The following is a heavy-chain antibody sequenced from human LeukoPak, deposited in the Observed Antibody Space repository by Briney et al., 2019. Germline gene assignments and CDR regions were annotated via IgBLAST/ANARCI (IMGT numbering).Heavy chain of an antibody. CDR1: GGSISSGGYS. D-gene: IGHD3-22*01. Sequence: PSETLSLTCAVSGGSISSGGYSWRWIRQPPGKGLEWIGYIYHSGSTFYNPSLKSRVTISVDRSKNQLSLKLSSVTAADTALYYCARAGYYDSSGYFSFYFDYWGQGALVTVSS. CDR3: ARAGYYDSSGYFSFYFDY. J-gene: IGHJ4*02. V-gene: IGHV4-30-2*01. CDR2: IYHSGST.